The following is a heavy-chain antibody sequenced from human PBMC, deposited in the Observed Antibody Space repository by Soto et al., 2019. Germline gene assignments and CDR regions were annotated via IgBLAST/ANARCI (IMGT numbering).Heavy chain of an antibody. J-gene: IGHJ6*02. D-gene: IGHD3-3*01. Sequence: SETLSLTCTVSGGSISSSSYYWGWIRQPPGKGLEWIGSIYYSGSTYYNPSLKSRVTISVDTSKNQFSLKLSSVTAADTAVYYCGGGAIFGGQWDYYYYGMDVWGQGTTVTVSS. CDR3: GGGAIFGGQWDYYYYGMDV. CDR2: IYYSGST. V-gene: IGHV4-39*01. CDR1: GGSISSSSYY.